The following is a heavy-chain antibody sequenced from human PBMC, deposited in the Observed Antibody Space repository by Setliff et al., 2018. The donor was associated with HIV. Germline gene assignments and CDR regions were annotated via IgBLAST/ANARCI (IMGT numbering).Heavy chain of an antibody. J-gene: IGHJ4*02. D-gene: IGHD3-22*01. Sequence: PGGSLRLSCAASGFTFSNYEMNWVRQAPGKGLEWVSYISSSGITIYYADSVKGRFTISRDNAKNSRYLQMNSLRAEDTAVYYCARPNYYDSSGSFDYWGQGTLVTVSS. CDR3: ARPNYYDSSGSFDY. V-gene: IGHV3-48*03. CDR2: ISSSGITI. CDR1: GFTFSNYE.